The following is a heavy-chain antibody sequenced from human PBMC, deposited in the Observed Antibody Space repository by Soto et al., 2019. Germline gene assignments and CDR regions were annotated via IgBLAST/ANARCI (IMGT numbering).Heavy chain of an antibody. Sequence: QLQLQESGPGLVKPSETLSLTCTVSGGSISSSSYYWGWIRQPPGKGLEWIGSIYYSGSTYYNPSPRRRATSPVAPSKNQFPLKLSSLTAADPAVYYCARQPRILTGYSGPFDYWGQGTLVTVSS. CDR2: IYYSGST. CDR3: ARQPRILTGYSGPFDY. J-gene: IGHJ4*02. V-gene: IGHV4-39*01. CDR1: GGSISSSSYY. D-gene: IGHD3-9*01.